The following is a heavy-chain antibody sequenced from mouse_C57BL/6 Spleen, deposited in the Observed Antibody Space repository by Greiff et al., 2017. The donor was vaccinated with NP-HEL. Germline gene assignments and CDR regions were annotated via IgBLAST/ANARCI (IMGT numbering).Heavy chain of an antibody. Sequence: VKLVESGGGLVQPGGSMKLSCVASGFTFSNYWMNWVRQSPEKGLEWVAQIRLKSDNYATHYAESVKGRFTISRDDSKSSVYLQMNNLRAEDTGIYYCTEGGYGAWFAYWGQGTLVTVSA. J-gene: IGHJ3*01. V-gene: IGHV6-3*01. D-gene: IGHD3-2*02. CDR1: GFTFSNYW. CDR2: IRLKSDNYAT. CDR3: TEGGYGAWFAY.